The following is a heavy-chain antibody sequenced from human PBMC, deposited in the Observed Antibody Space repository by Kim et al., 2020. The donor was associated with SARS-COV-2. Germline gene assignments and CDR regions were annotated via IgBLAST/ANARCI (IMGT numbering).Heavy chain of an antibody. CDR1: GGSFSGYY. J-gene: IGHJ4*02. D-gene: IGHD3-3*01. CDR2: INHSGST. Sequence: SETLSLICAVYGGSFSGYYWSWIRQPPGKGLEWIGEINHSGSTNYNPSLKSRVTISVDTSKNQFSLKLSSVTAADTAVYYCARGRNDFWSGYYRVSPYYFDYWGQGTLVTVSS. CDR3: ARGRNDFWSGYYRVSPYYFDY. V-gene: IGHV4-34*01.